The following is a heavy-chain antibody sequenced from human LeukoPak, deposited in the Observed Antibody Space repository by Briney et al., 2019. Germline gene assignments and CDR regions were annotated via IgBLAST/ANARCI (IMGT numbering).Heavy chain of an antibody. CDR3: ARVVHYYGSGSYFDY. Sequence: SQTLSLTCTVSGGSISSGGYSWSWIRQPPGKGLEWIGYIYHSGSTYYNPSLESRLTISVDRSKNQFSLKLSSVTASDTAVYYCARVVHYYGSGSYFDYWGQGTLVTVSS. CDR2: IYHSGST. D-gene: IGHD3-10*01. J-gene: IGHJ4*02. CDR1: GGSISSGGYS. V-gene: IGHV4-30-2*01.